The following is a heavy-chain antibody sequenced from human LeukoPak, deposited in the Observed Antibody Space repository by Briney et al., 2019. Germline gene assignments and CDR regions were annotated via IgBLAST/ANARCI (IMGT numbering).Heavy chain of an antibody. Sequence: GGSLRLSCAASGFTFSSYWMSWVRQAPGKGLEWVANIKQDGSEKYYVDSVKGRFTISRDNAKNSLYLQMNSLRAEDTAVYYCAREGRDSSGYRYYFDCWGQGTLVTVSS. V-gene: IGHV3-7*05. CDR1: GFTFSSYW. CDR3: AREGRDSSGYRYYFDC. D-gene: IGHD3-22*01. J-gene: IGHJ4*02. CDR2: IKQDGSEK.